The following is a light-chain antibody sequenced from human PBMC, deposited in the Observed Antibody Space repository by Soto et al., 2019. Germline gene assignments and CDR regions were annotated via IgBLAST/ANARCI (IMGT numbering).Light chain of an antibody. J-gene: IGKJ3*01. Sequence: DIQLTQSPSFLSASVGDRVTITCRASQGISSYLAWYQQKPGKDPKLLIYAASTLQSGVPSRFSGSGSGTEFTITISSLQPEDFATYYWQQLNSYPLFGPGTKVDIK. CDR3: QQLNSYPL. CDR2: AAS. CDR1: QGISSY. V-gene: IGKV1-9*01.